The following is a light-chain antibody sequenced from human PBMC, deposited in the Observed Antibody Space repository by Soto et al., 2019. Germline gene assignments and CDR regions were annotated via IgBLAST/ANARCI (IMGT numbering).Light chain of an antibody. CDR3: QQYNNWPRT. CDR2: AAS. Sequence: DIPMSPSPSAVSASVGDRATITWRASQIISTNLTWYQQRPGLAPRLLIYAASSRQTGIPQRFSGSGSGTEFTLTISRLESEDFALYYCQQYNNWPRTFGQGTKVDIK. V-gene: IGKV1-39*01. J-gene: IGKJ1*01. CDR1: QIISTN.